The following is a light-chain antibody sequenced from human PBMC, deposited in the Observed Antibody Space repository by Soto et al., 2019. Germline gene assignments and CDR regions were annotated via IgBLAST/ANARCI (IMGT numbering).Light chain of an antibody. CDR1: SSDVGGYTY. Sequence: QSALTQPASVSGSPGQSITFSCTGTSSDVGGYTYVSWYQQHPGKAPKLMIYDVSIRPSGVSNRFSGSKSGNTASLSISGLQAEDAADYYCSSYTGGTTPVVFGGGTKLTVL. CDR3: SSYTGGTTPVV. J-gene: IGLJ2*01. CDR2: DVS. V-gene: IGLV2-14*01.